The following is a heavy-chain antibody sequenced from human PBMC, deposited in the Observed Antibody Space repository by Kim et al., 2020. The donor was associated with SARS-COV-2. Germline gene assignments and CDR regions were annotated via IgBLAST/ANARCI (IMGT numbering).Heavy chain of an antibody. V-gene: IGHV3-15*01. J-gene: IGHJ4*02. D-gene: IGHD3-10*01. Sequence: PVKGRFIISRAAATNTLYLQMNSLKTDDTAVYYCTTDRFMGLRGAVAPFDYWGQGTLVTVSS. CDR3: TTDRFMGLRGAVAPFDY.